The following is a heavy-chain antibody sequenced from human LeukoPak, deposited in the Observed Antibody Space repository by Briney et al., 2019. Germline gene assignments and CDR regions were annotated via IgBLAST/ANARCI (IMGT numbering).Heavy chain of an antibody. Sequence: SVKVSCKASGYTFTSYDINWVRQAPGQGLEWMGGIIPIFGTANSARKFQGRVTITADGSTSTAYMELSSLRSEDTAVYYCARKYYYDSSGYYSWYNWFDPWGQGTLVTVSS. CDR1: GYTFTSYD. CDR3: ARKYYYDSSGYYSWYNWFDP. V-gene: IGHV1-69*13. D-gene: IGHD3-22*01. J-gene: IGHJ5*02. CDR2: IIPIFGTA.